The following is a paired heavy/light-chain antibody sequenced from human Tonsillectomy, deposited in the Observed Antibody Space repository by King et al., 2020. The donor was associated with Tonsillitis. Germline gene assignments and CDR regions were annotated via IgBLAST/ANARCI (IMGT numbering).Light chain of an antibody. CDR2: AAS. V-gene: IGKV1-39*01. Sequence: DIQMTQSPSSLSASVGDRVTITCRASQSISNYLNWYQQKPAKAPKLLIHAASTLQSGVPSRFSGSGSGTDFTLTISSLQPEDFATYYCQQSFSTPQTFGQGTKVEIK. J-gene: IGKJ1*01. CDR3: QQSFSTPQT. CDR1: QSISNY.
Heavy chain of an antibody. CDR3: ARDLYSSTWYGAFDV. CDR1: GFTFSSSA. D-gene: IGHD6-13*01. J-gene: IGHJ3*01. V-gene: IGHV3-30-3*01. Sequence: QVQLVESGGGVVQPGRSLRLSCAASGFTFSSSAMHWVRQAPGKGLEWVAVMSYDGTNKYYADSVKGRFTISRDNSKNTLYLQMNSMRAEDTAVYFCARDLYSSTWYGAFDVWGQGTMVTVSS. CDR2: MSYDGTNK.